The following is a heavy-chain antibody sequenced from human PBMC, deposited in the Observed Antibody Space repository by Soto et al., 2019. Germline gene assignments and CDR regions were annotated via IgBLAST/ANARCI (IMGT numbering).Heavy chain of an antibody. V-gene: IGHV3-30*18. CDR2: ISYDGSNK. D-gene: IGHD7-27*01. CDR1: GFTFSSYG. Sequence: QVQLVESGGGVVQPGRSLRLSCAASGFTFSSYGMHWVRQAPGKGLEWVAVISYDGSNKYYADSVKGRFTIFRDNSKNTLYLQMNSLRAEDTAVYYCAKDLAPLTGDSGLDYWGQGTLVTVSS. CDR3: AKDLAPLTGDSGLDY. J-gene: IGHJ4*02.